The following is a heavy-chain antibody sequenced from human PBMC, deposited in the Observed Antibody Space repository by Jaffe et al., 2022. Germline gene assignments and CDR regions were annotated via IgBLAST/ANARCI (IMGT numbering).Heavy chain of an antibody. D-gene: IGHD2-8*01. CDR1: GYTFTSEG. Sequence: QVQLVQSGAEVKKPGASVKVSCKASGYTFTSEGISWVRQAPGLGLEWMGWISTYNDNTNYVQRLQGRVTMTTDTSTSTAYMELRSLTSDDTAVYYCARGGVRTRLGYWGQGTLVTVSS. J-gene: IGHJ4*02. CDR2: ISTYNDNT. CDR3: ARGGVRTRLGY. V-gene: IGHV1-18*01.